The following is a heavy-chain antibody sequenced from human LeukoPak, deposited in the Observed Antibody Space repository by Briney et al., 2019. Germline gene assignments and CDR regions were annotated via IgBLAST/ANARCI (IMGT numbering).Heavy chain of an antibody. V-gene: IGHV3-30*04. CDR1: GFTFSSYA. D-gene: IGHD6-13*01. J-gene: IGHJ5*02. CDR3: ARVLRQQRVLLP. Sequence: GGSLRLSCAASGFTFSSYAMHWVRQAPVKGLEWVAVISYDGSNKYYADSVKGRFTISRDNSKNTLYLQMNSLRAEDTAVYYCARVLRQQRVLLPWGQGTLVTVSS. CDR2: ISYDGSNK.